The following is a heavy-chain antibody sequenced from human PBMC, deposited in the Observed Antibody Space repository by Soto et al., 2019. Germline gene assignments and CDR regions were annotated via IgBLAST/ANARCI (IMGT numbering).Heavy chain of an antibody. CDR2: INHSGST. V-gene: IGHV4-34*01. CDR1: GGSFSGYY. CDR3: ARGVRRYCSGGRCYPKTGYYYYYYGMDV. D-gene: IGHD2-15*01. Sequence: AILSLTSAVYGGSFSGYYWSWIRQPPGKGLEWIGEINHSGSTNYNPSLKSRVTISVDTSKNQFSLKLSSVTAADTAVYYCARGVRRYCSGGRCYPKTGYYYYYYGMDVCGQGTTVTVSS. J-gene: IGHJ6*02.